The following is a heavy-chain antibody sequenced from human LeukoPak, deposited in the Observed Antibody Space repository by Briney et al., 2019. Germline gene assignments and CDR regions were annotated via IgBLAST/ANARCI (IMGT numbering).Heavy chain of an antibody. V-gene: IGHV4-59*11. CDR2: IYYSGST. CDR1: GGSISSHY. D-gene: IGHD6-19*01. Sequence: PSETLSLTCTVSGGSISSHYWSWIRQPPGKGLEWSGYIYYSGSTNYNPSLKSRVTISVDTSKNQFSLKLSSVTAADTAVYYCARLQYSSGGTRYGMDVWGQGTTVTVSS. J-gene: IGHJ6*02. CDR3: ARLQYSSGGTRYGMDV.